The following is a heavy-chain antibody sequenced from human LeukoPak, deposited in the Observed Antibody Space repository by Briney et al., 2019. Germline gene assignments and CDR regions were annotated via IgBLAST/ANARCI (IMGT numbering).Heavy chain of an antibody. J-gene: IGHJ4*02. V-gene: IGHV3-23*01. D-gene: IGHD3-16*01. CDR3: AKVRIGVRGEAFDY. CDR1: GFTFSTYA. CDR2: SIGSGDST. Sequence: GGSLRLSCAASGFTFSTYAMSWVRQAPGRGLEWVSGSIGSGDSTYYADSVKGRFTFSRDNSKNTLYLQMNSLRAEDTAVYYCAKVRIGVRGEAFDYWGQGTLVTVSS.